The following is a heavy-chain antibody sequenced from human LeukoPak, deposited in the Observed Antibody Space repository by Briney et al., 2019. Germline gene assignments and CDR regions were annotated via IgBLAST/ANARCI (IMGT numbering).Heavy chain of an antibody. CDR3: ARKYYYDSSGYCFDY. CDR1: GYTFTGYY. J-gene: IGHJ4*02. Sequence: ASVKVSCKASGYTFTGYYMHWVRQAPGQGLEWVGRINPNSGGTSYAQKFQGRVTMTRDMSISTAYMELSRLRSDDTAVYYCARKYYYDSSGYCFDYWGQGTLVTVSS. CDR2: INPNSGGT. V-gene: IGHV1-2*06. D-gene: IGHD3-22*01.